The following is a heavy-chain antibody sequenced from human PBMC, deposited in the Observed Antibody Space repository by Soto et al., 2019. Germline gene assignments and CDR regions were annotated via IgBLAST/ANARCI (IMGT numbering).Heavy chain of an antibody. CDR1: GYTFTGYY. J-gene: IGHJ6*02. CDR2: INPNRGGT. CDR3: ASAATTEHDYSYCGMDV. Sequence: ASVKVSCKASGYTFTGYYMHWVRQAPGQGLEWMGWINPNRGGTNYAQKFQGRVTMTRDTSISTAYMELSRLSSDDTAVYYCASAATTEHDYSYCGMDVWGQGTTVTVSS. V-gene: IGHV1-2*02. D-gene: IGHD5-12*01.